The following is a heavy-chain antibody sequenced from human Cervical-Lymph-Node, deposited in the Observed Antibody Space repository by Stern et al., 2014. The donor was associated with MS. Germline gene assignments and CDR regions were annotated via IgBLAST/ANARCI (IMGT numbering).Heavy chain of an antibody. J-gene: IGHJ4*02. D-gene: IGHD3-22*01. Sequence: QITLKESGPTLVKPTQTLTLTCTFSGFSFSTSGVGVGCIRQPPGKALEWLALIYWDDDEHYSPSLKSSIPLTKDTSKNQVVLTMTNMDPVDTATYYCAHGPSDYDSAGYYYGFDYWGQGTLVTVSS. V-gene: IGHV2-5*02. CDR1: GFSFSTSGVG. CDR3: AHGPSDYDSAGYYYGFDY. CDR2: IYWDDDE.